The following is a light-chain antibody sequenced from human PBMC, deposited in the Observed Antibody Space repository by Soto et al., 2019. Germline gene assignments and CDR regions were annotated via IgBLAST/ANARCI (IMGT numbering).Light chain of an antibody. V-gene: IGKV3-15*01. CDR3: QQYYDWPPLT. CDR2: AAS. Sequence: DIVMTQSPVTLSVSPGDRATLSCRASQSVSTNLAWYQQKPGQAPRLLIYAASTRATGIPVRFSGSGSGTKFTLSICSLQSEDFAVYFGQQYYDWPPLTFGGGTKVEIK. J-gene: IGKJ4*01. CDR1: QSVSTN.